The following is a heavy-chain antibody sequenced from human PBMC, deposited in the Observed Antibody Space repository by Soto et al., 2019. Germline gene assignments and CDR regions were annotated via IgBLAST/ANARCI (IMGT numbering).Heavy chain of an antibody. V-gene: IGHV4-31*03. J-gene: IGHJ4*02. CDR2: IYYTGST. CDR3: ARGFGGVSLDYFDF. CDR1: NGSINSAGHF. Sequence: PSEPLSLTCSVSNGSINSAGHFCSLLRQHPGKGLEWLGYIYYTGSTYYNPALQRRAVFSIDTSKPRFSLKLTSVTAADTAVYYRARGFGGVSLDYFDFWGQGTQVTVSS. D-gene: IGHD3-16*01.